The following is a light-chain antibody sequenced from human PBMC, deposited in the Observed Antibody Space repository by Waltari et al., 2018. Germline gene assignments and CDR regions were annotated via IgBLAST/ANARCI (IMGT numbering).Light chain of an antibody. Sequence: EIVLTQSPGTLCLSPGERATLSCRASQSVSSSYVGWYQQKPGQAPRLLIFGASSRATCVPDRFSGSGSVTDFTLTISRLEPEDFAVYYCQQYGSSPTWTFGQGTKVEIK. CDR3: QQYGSSPTWT. CDR2: GAS. J-gene: IGKJ1*01. CDR1: QSVSSSY. V-gene: IGKV3-20*01.